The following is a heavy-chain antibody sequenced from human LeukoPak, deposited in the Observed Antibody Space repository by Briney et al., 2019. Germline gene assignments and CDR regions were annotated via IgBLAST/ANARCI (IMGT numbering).Heavy chain of an antibody. J-gene: IGHJ4*02. V-gene: IGHV4-59*08. CDR2: INYIGTT. D-gene: IGHD5-24*01. Sequence: SETLSLTCTVSGGSISTYYWSWIRQPPGKGLEWIGYINYIGTTNYNPSLKSRATISVDTSKNRFSLKLSSVTAADTAVYYCARALEMAESIDYWGQGTLVTVSS. CDR3: ARALEMAESIDY. CDR1: GGSISTYY.